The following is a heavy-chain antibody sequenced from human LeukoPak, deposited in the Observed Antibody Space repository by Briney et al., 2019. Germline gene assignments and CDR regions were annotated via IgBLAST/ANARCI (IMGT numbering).Heavy chain of an antibody. CDR1: GGSISSYY. Sequence: SETLSLTCPVSGGSISSYYWSWIRQPPGKGLEWIGYIYYSGSTNYNPSLKSRVTISVDTSKNQFSLKLSSVTAADTAVYYCARDRPNDYGDKGWFDPWGQGTLVTVSS. CDR2: IYYSGST. J-gene: IGHJ5*02. CDR3: ARDRPNDYGDKGWFDP. D-gene: IGHD4-17*01. V-gene: IGHV4-59*01.